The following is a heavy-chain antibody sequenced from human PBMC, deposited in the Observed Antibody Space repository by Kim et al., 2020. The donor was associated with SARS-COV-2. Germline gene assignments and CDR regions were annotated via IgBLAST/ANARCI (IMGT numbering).Heavy chain of an antibody. Sequence: VSVKSRITINPDTSKNQFSLQLNSVTPEDTAVYYCARAPNDYGDPYYFDYWGQGTLVTVSS. J-gene: IGHJ4*02. CDR3: ARAPNDYGDPYYFDY. V-gene: IGHV6-1*01. D-gene: IGHD4-17*01.